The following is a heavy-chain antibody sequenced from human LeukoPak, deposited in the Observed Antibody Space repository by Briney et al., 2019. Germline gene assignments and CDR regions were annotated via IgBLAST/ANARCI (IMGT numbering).Heavy chain of an antibody. D-gene: IGHD1-26*01. J-gene: IGHJ3*02. CDR1: GFTFSSYV. CDR3: LKGWELRFDAFDI. Sequence: GGSLRLSCSASGFTFSSYVMHWVRQAPGKGLEYLSAISTTGGTTYYADSVKGRFTTSRDNSKNTLYLQMNVLRAEDTAVYYCLKGWELRFDAFDIWGQGTMVTVSS. CDR2: ISTTGGTT. V-gene: IGHV3-64D*08.